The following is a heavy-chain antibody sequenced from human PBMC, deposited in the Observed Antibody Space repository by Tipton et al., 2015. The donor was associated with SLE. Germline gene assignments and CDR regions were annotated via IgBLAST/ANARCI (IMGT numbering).Heavy chain of an antibody. CDR3: ARLPGEDASDI. V-gene: IGHV4-34*01. CDR1: GGSISSYY. CDR2: INHSGST. Sequence: TLSLTCTVSGGSISSYYWSWIRQPPGKGLEWIGEINHSGSTNYNPSLKSRVTISVDTSKNQFSLKLSSVTAADTAVYYCARLPGEDASDIWGQGTMVTVSS. J-gene: IGHJ3*02.